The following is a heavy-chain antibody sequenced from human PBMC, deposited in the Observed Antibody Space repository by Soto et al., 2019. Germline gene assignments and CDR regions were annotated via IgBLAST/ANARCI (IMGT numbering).Heavy chain of an antibody. D-gene: IGHD3-9*01. V-gene: IGHV1-69*01. CDR2: IIPIFGTA. J-gene: IGHJ6*02. CDR3: ATYYDILTGYSPGGMDV. CDR1: GGTFSSYA. Sequence: QVQLVQSGAEVKKPGSSVKVSCKASGGTFSSYAINWVRQAPGQGLEWMGGIIPIFGTANYAQKFQGRVTITADESTSTAYMELSSLRSEDTAVYYCATYYDILTGYSPGGMDVWGQGTTVTVSS.